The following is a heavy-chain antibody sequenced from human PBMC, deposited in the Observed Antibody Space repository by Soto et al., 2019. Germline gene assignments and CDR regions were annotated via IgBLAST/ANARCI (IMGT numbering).Heavy chain of an antibody. V-gene: IGHV6-1*01. CDR3: ARLETGYSSGWQYFDY. CDR2: TYYRSKWYN. J-gene: IGHJ4*02. CDR1: GDSVSSNSAA. D-gene: IGHD6-19*01. Sequence: SQTLSLTCVISGDSVSSNSAAWNWIRQSPSRGLEWLGRTYYRSKWYNDYAVSVKSRITINPDTSKNQFSLQLNSVTPEDTAVYYCARLETGYSSGWQYFDYWGRGTLVTVS.